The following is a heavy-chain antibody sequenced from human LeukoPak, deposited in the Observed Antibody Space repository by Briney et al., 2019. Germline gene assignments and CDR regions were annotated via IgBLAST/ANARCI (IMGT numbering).Heavy chain of an antibody. V-gene: IGHV4-4*07. CDR3: ARDWSRYSSGWYKGMGFDY. Sequence: SETLSLTCTVSGGSISSYYWSWIRQPPGKGLEWIGRIYTSGSTNYNPSLKSRVTMSVDTSKNQFSLKLSSVTAADTAVYYCARDWSRYSSGWYKGMGFDYWGQGTLVTVSS. J-gene: IGHJ4*02. CDR1: GGSISSYY. CDR2: IYTSGST. D-gene: IGHD6-19*01.